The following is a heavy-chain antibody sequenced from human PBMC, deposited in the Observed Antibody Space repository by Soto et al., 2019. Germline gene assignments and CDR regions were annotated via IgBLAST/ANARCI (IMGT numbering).Heavy chain of an antibody. CDR2: IDPSDSYT. CDR3: AREYSSSAIYYYYGMDV. D-gene: IGHD6-6*01. J-gene: IGHJ6*02. V-gene: IGHV5-10-1*01. Sequence: GESLKISCKGSGYSFTSYWISWVRQMPGKGLEWMGRIDPSDSYTNYSPSFQGHVTISADKSISTAYLQWSSLKASDTAMYYCAREYSSSAIYYYYGMDVWGQGTTVTVSS. CDR1: GYSFTSYW.